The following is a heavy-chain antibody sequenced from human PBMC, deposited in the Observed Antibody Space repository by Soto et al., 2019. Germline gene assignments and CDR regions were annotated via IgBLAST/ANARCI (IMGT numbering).Heavy chain of an antibody. D-gene: IGHD1-1*01. V-gene: IGHV4-34*01. CDR1: GGFVSSGSYY. Sequence: QVQLQQWGAGLLKPSETLSLTCAVYGGFVSSGSYYWSWIRQPPGKGLEWIGEMSHSGGTHFNPSLKSRVTISVETSKNQFSLKMSSVTAAHAALYYCARVERGTATTVVDAFDIWGPGAMVTVSS. CDR2: MSHSGGT. CDR3: ARVERGTATTVVDAFDI. J-gene: IGHJ3*02.